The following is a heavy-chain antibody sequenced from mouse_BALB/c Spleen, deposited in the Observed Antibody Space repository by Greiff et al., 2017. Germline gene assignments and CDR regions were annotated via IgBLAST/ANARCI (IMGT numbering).Heavy chain of an antibody. J-gene: IGHJ3*01. Sequence: EVQVVESGGGLVQPGGSLRLSCATSGFIFTDYYMSWVRQPPGKALEWLGFIRNKANGYTTEYSASVKGRFTISGDNSQSILYLQMNTLRAEDSATYYCARTGSTFAYWGQGTLVTVSA. CDR3: ARTGSTFAY. CDR2: IRNKANGYTT. CDR1: GFIFTDYY. D-gene: IGHD1-1*01. V-gene: IGHV7-3*02.